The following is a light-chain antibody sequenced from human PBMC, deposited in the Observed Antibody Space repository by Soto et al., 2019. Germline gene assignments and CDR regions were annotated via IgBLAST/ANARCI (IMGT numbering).Light chain of an antibody. CDR1: QSVSSY. CDR2: DAS. CDR3: QQSSNWPPIT. Sequence: EIVLTQSPATLSLSPGERSTLSCRASQSVSSYLAWYQQKPGQAPRLLIYDASNRATGIPARFSGSGSGTDFTLTISSLEPEDFAVYYCQQSSNWPPITFGQGTQLEIK. V-gene: IGKV3-11*01. J-gene: IGKJ5*01.